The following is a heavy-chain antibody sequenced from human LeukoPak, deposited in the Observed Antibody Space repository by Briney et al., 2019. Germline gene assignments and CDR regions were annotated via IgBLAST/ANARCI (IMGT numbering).Heavy chain of an antibody. Sequence: ASVKVSCKASGYTFTSYGISWVRQAPGQGLEWMGWISAYNGNTNYAQKLQGRVTMTTDTSTSTAYMELRSLRSDDTAVYYCATEPLPDADYYDSSGYYYFDYWGQGTLVTVSS. D-gene: IGHD3-22*01. V-gene: IGHV1-18*01. CDR2: ISAYNGNT. J-gene: IGHJ4*02. CDR1: GYTFTSYG. CDR3: ATEPLPDADYYDSSGYYYFDY.